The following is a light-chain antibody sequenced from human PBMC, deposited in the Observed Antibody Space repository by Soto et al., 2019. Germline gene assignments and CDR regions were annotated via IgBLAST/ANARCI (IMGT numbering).Light chain of an antibody. CDR1: QSISSW. Sequence: DIQMTQSPSTLSASVGDRVTITCRASQSISSWLAWYQQKPGKAPKLLIYDASSLESGFPSRFSGSGSATAFTLTISRLQPDDFATYPCHQYNSYSPTFGQGTKVEIK. CDR3: HQYNSYSPT. CDR2: DAS. V-gene: IGKV1-5*01. J-gene: IGKJ1*01.